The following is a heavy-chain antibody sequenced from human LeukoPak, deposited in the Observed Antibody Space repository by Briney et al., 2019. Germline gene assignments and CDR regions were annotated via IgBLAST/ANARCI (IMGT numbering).Heavy chain of an antibody. CDR3: ARGYVVRPLYYFDY. V-gene: IGHV3-53*01. D-gene: IGHD3-10*02. J-gene: IGHJ4*02. Sequence: GGSLRLSCASSGFTLSDNYMNGVRQAPGQGLEWVSVIYSAGSTYYADSVKGRFTISRDNSKNTVYLEMNSLRAEDTAVYYCARGYVVRPLYYFDYWGQGTLVTVSS. CDR2: IYSAGST. CDR1: GFTLSDNY.